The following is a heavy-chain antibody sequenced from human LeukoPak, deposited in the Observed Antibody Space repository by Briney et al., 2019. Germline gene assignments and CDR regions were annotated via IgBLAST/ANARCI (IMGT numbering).Heavy chain of an antibody. CDR1: GYSFTSYW. J-gene: IGHJ4*02. CDR2: SYPGVSGT. Sequence: GESLKISCKGSGYSFTSYWIGRGLQLPGKGLEGVGISYPGVSGTRYSPSFQGQVTISADKSNSTAYLQWSSLKAADTAMYYCASSLSSGHPLDYWGQGTLVTVSS. V-gene: IGHV5-51*01. D-gene: IGHD3-22*01. CDR3: ASSLSSGHPLDY.